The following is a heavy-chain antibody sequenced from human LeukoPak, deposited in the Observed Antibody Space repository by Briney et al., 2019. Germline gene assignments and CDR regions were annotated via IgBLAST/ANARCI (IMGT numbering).Heavy chain of an antibody. CDR1: GYTFTSYA. CDR2: INTNTGNP. J-gene: IGHJ4*02. D-gene: IGHD5-12*01. CDR3: ARSSSRGYSGYDLGNPFAFDY. V-gene: IGHV7-4-1*02. Sequence: ASVKVSCKASGYTFTSYAMNWVRQAPGQGLEWMGWINTNTGNPTYAQGFTGRFVFSLDTSVSTAYLQISSLKAEDTAVYYCARSSSRGYSGYDLGNPFAFDYWGQGTLVTVSS.